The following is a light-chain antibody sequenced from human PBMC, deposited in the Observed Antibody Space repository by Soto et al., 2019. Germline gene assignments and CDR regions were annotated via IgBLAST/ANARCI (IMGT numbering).Light chain of an antibody. J-gene: IGKJ1*01. Sequence: IVLTQSPATLSLSPGERATLSCRASQSISNNLAWYQQKPGQAPRLLFYGASTRATGIPARFSGSGSGTEFTLTISSLQSEDFAVYYCQQYKNWPTWTFGQGTKVEIK. CDR1: QSISNN. CDR2: GAS. CDR3: QQYKNWPTWT. V-gene: IGKV3-15*01.